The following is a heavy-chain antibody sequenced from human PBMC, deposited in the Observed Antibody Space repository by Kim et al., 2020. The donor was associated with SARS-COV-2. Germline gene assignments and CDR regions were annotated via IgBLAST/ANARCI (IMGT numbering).Heavy chain of an antibody. V-gene: IGHV6-1*01. Sequence: STDYAVSVKSRISINPDTTKNQFSLQLNSVTPEDPAVYYCARSFRNAFDIWGQGTMVTVSS. J-gene: IGHJ3*02. CDR2: ST. CDR3: ARSFRNAFDI.